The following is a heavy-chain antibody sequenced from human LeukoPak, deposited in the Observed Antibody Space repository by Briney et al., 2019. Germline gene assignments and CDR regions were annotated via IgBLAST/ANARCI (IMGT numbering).Heavy chain of an antibody. Sequence: GGPLRLSCAASGFPFRTYGMHWVRQAPGKGLEWVAVISYDGSNKYYADSVKGRFIISRDNSKNTLYLQMNSLRAEDTAVYYCAKPDTETDIVVVVAAPPPFDYWGQGTLVTVSS. V-gene: IGHV3-30*18. CDR1: GFPFRTYG. D-gene: IGHD2-15*01. CDR2: ISYDGSNK. J-gene: IGHJ4*02. CDR3: AKPDTETDIVVVVAAPPPFDY.